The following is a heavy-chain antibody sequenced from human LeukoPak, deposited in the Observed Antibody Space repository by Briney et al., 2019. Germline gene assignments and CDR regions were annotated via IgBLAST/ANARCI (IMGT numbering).Heavy chain of an antibody. J-gene: IGHJ4*02. D-gene: IGHD1-26*01. CDR1: GFTFSSYG. Sequence: GGSLRLSCAASGFTFSSYGMHWVRQAPGKGLEWVAFIRYDGSNKYYADSVKGRFTISRDNSKNTLYLQMNSLRAEDTAVYYCAKDQPYSGSYYFDYWGQGTLVTVSS. V-gene: IGHV3-30*02. CDR3: AKDQPYSGSYYFDY. CDR2: IRYDGSNK.